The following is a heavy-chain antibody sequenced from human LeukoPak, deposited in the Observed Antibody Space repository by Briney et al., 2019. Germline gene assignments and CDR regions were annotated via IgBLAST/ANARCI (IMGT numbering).Heavy chain of an antibody. CDR1: GFTFSSYA. J-gene: IGHJ1*01. D-gene: IGHD4-17*01. Sequence: GGSLRLSCAASGFTFSSYAMSWVRQAPGKGLEWVSAISGSGGSTYYADSVKGRFTISRDNSKNTLYLQMNSLTAEDTAVYYWAKAPSDDDHGAYAKEYFQDWGQGTLVTVSS. V-gene: IGHV3-23*01. CDR2: ISGSGGST. CDR3: AKAPSDDDHGAYAKEYFQD.